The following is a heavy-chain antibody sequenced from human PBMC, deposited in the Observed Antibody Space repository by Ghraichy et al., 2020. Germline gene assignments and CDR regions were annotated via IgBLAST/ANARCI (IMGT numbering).Heavy chain of an antibody. V-gene: IGHV4-30-2*01. J-gene: IGHJ4*02. Sequence: SQTLSLTCAVSGGSISSGGYSWSWIRQPPGKDLEWIGYIYHSGSTYYNPSLKSRVTISVDRSKNQFSLKLSSVTAADTAVYYCARNTVVTRIIDYWGQGTLVTVSS. CDR3: ARNTVVTRIIDY. CDR2: IYHSGST. D-gene: IGHD4-23*01. CDR1: GGSISSGGYS.